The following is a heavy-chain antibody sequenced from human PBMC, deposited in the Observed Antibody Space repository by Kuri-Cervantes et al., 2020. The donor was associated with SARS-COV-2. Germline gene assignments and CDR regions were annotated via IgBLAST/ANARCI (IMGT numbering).Heavy chain of an antibody. CDR1: GFTFSSYD. CDR2: IGTAGDT. V-gene: IGHV3-13*01. CDR3: ARGDLGYCSGGSCYNWFDP. Sequence: GESLKISCAASGFTFSSYDMHWVRQATGKGLEWVSAIGTAGDTYYPGSVKGRFTISRENAKNSLYLQMNSLRAEGTAVYYCARGDLGYCSGGSCYNWFDPWGQGTLVTVSS. D-gene: IGHD2-15*01. J-gene: IGHJ5*02.